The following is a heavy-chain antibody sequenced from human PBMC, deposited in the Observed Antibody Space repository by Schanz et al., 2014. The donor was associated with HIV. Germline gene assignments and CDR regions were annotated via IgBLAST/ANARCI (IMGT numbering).Heavy chain of an antibody. J-gene: IGHJ4*02. D-gene: IGHD3-9*01. CDR2: MTWNRRRI. Sequence: EVRLLESGGGLIQPGGSLRLSCAASGFTFSVYAMHWVRQGPGKGLEWVSGMTWNRRRIGYADSVKGRFSISRDNAKNLLYLEMNSLRVEDTALYYCAKGIMGSTEYYFGMDVWGQGTLVTVSS. CDR3: AKGIMGSTEYYFGMDV. V-gene: IGHV3-9*01. CDR1: GFTFSVYA.